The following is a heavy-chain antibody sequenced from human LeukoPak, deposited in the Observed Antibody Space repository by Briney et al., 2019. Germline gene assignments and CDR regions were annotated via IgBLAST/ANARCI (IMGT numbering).Heavy chain of an antibody. Sequence: ASVKVSFKASGYTFTSYAMHWVRQAPGQRLEWMGWINAGNGNTKYSQKFQGRVAITRDTSASTAYMELSSLKSEDTAVYHCARAQTTMVRGGRAFDIWGQGTMVTVSS. D-gene: IGHD3-10*01. J-gene: IGHJ3*02. CDR3: ARAQTTMVRGGRAFDI. V-gene: IGHV1-3*01. CDR1: GYTFTSYA. CDR2: INAGNGNT.